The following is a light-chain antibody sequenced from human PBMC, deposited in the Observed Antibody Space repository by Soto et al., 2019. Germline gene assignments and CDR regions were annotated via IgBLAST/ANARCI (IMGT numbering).Light chain of an antibody. CDR3: QQSYSTPRT. Sequence: DIQMTQSPSSLSASEGDRVTITCRASQSISDYLNWYQQKPGKAPKLLIYAASSLQSGVPSRFSGSGSGTEFTLTISSLQPEDFATYYCQQSYSTPRTFGQGTKLEIK. CDR1: QSISDY. J-gene: IGKJ2*01. CDR2: AAS. V-gene: IGKV1-39*01.